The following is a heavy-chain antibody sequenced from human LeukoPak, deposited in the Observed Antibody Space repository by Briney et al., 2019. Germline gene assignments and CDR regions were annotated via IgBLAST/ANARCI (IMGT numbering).Heavy chain of an antibody. V-gene: IGHV3-30*18. CDR2: VSNDGTKK. CDR1: GFTFSAYG. D-gene: IGHD1-1*01. J-gene: IGHJ5*02. CDR3: AKDLNGWNDVGGWFDP. Sequence: PGRSLRLSCAASGFTFSAYGMHWVRQAPGKGLEWVAVVSNDGTKKDCADSVKGRFTISRDNSKNTLYLQMYRLRADDTAVYYCAKDLNGWNDVGGWFDPWGQGTLVTVSS.